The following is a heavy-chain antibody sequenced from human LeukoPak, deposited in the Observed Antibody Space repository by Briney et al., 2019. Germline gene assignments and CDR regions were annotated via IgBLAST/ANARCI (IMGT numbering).Heavy chain of an antibody. J-gene: IGHJ4*02. CDR2: IYYSGST. V-gene: IGHV4-59*01. D-gene: IGHD3-3*01. CDR1: GGSFSGYY. CDR3: ASTPLRFLEWLPSV. Sequence: SETLSLTCAVYGGSFSGYYWSWIRQPPGKGLEWIGYIYYSGSTNYNPSLKSRVTISIDTSKKQFSLKLTSVTAADTAVYYCASTPLRFLEWLPSVWGQGTLVTVSS.